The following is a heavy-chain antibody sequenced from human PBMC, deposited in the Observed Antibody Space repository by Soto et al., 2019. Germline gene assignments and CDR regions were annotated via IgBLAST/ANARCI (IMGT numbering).Heavy chain of an antibody. CDR3: AKSADIAFDWFDP. CDR1: GVSISSVDYY. J-gene: IGHJ5*02. D-gene: IGHD6-13*01. CDR2: IYHRGTT. V-gene: IGHV4-31*01. Sequence: QVQLQESGPGLVKPSQTLSLTCTVSGVSISSVDYYWSWIRQYPGKGMEWIGYIYHRGTTYYNPSLKSPISTSIDTSKSQFCLKLSSVTVADTAVYYCAKSADIAFDWFDPGAREPWSPSPQ.